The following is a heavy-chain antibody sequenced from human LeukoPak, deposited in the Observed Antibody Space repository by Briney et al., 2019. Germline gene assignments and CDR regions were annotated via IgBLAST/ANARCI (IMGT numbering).Heavy chain of an antibody. Sequence: GGSLRLSCVASGFTFNHYGMSWVRQAPGEGLEWGASVSENGDGTVYPDSVKGRFTISRDNSRKTVLLEVNSLRVEDAATYYCARGWSTFHYWGQGALVTVSS. CDR1: GFTFNHYG. J-gene: IGHJ4*02. D-gene: IGHD2-15*01. CDR3: ARGWSTFHY. CDR2: VSENGDGT. V-gene: IGHV3-23*01.